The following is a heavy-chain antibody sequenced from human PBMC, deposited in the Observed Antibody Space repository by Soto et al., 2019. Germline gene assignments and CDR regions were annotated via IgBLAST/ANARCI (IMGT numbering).Heavy chain of an antibody. CDR1: GGSFSGYY. J-gene: IGHJ4*02. CDR2: INHSGST. V-gene: IGHV4-34*01. D-gene: IGHD6-19*01. CDR3: AHQSVAGSGLALDY. Sequence: PSETLSLTCAVYGGSFSGYYWSWIRQPPGKGLEWIGEINHSGSTNYNPSLKSRVTISVDTSKNQFSLKLSSVTAADTAVYYCAHQSVAGSGLALDYWGQGTLVTVSS.